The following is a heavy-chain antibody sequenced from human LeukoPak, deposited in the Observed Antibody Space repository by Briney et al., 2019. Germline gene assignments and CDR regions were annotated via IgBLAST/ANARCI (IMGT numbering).Heavy chain of an antibody. CDR3: AREVAGTGSNDY. CDR2: INPNSGGT. J-gene: IGHJ4*02. D-gene: IGHD6-19*01. V-gene: IGHV1-2*02. CDR1: GYTFTSYD. Sequence: GASVKVSCKASGYTFTSYDINWVRQAPGQGLEWMGWINPNSGGTNYAQKFQGRVTMTRDTSISTAYMELSRLRSDDTAVYYCAREVAGTGSNDYWGQGTLVTVSS.